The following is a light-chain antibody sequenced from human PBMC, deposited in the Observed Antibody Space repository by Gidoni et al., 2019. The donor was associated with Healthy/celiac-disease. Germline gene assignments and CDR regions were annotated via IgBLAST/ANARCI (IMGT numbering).Light chain of an antibody. CDR3: HQFNNYHQMT. J-gene: IGKJ5*01. CDR1: QGISSA. Sequence: AIKLTQSPSSLSAPVGARVTITCRASQGISSALAWYQQKPGKAPKPLMYDASSLEGGVPSRLSGSGSAANVTRTISSLQQEDVATYYCHQFNNYHQMTFGQGTRLEIK. CDR2: DAS. V-gene: IGKV1D-13*01.